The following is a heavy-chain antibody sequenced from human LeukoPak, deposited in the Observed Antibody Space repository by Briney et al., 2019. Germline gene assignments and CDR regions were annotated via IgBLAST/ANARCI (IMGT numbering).Heavy chain of an antibody. Sequence: SQTLSLTCTVSGGSISSSSYYWGWIRQPPGKGLEWIGSIYYSGSTYYNPSLGSRVTISMDTSKNQFSLRLASVTAADTAVYYCATVLTVTGTADYWGQGTLVTVSS. V-gene: IGHV4-39*07. CDR3: ATVLTVTGTADY. D-gene: IGHD6-19*01. J-gene: IGHJ4*02. CDR2: IYYSGST. CDR1: GGSISSSSYY.